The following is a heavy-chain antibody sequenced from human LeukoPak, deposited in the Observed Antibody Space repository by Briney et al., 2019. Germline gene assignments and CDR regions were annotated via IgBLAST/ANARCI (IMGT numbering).Heavy chain of an antibody. J-gene: IGHJ4*02. CDR2: IYHSGNT. V-gene: IGHV4-4*02. CDR3: ARENNDYGGKKAFDY. Sequence: PSGTLSLTCAVSGDSISGTNWWSWVRQPPGKGLEWIGEIYHSGNTNYNPSLKSRVTISVDTSRNQFSLRLSSVTAADTAVYYCARENNDYGGKKAFDYWGQGTLVTVSS. D-gene: IGHD4-23*01. CDR1: GDSISGTNW.